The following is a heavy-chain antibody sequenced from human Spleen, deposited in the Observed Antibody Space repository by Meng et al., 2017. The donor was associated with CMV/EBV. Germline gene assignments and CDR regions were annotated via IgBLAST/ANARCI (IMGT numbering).Heavy chain of an antibody. CDR3: ARGECGPLGITGTTCRYYYGMDV. J-gene: IGHJ6*02. V-gene: IGHV1-69*05. D-gene: IGHD1-7*01. Sequence: SVKVSCKASGGTFSSYAISWVRQAPGQGLEWMGGIIPIFGTANYAQKFQGRVMITTDESTSTAYMELSSLRSEDTAVYYCARGECGPLGITGTTCRYYYGMDVWGQGTTVTVSS. CDR1: GGTFSSYA. CDR2: IIPIFGTA.